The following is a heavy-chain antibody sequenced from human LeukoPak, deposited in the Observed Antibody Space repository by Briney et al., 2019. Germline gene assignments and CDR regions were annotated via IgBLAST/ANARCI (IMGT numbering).Heavy chain of an antibody. J-gene: IGHJ5*02. Sequence: VASVKVSCKASGYSFTGYYLHWVRQAPGQGLEWMGRINPNNGVTTYAQKFQDRVTMTRDTSISTAYMGLSRLTSDDSAVYYCARGHDNWFDPWGQGTLVIVSS. V-gene: IGHV1-2*06. CDR2: INPNNGVT. CDR1: GYSFTGYY. CDR3: ARGHDNWFDP.